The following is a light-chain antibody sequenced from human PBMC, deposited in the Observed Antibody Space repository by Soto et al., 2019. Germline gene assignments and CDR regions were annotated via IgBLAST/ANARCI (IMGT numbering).Light chain of an antibody. J-gene: IGLJ2*01. Sequence: QSALTQPASVSGSPGQSIAISCTGTSSDVGSYNHVSWYQQHPGKVPKLLIYDVSRRPSGVSNRCSGSKSGNTASLAISGLQAEDEADYYCSSYTGSATVVFGGGTKVTVL. CDR2: DVS. CDR3: SSYTGSATVV. CDR1: SSDVGSYNH. V-gene: IGLV2-14*03.